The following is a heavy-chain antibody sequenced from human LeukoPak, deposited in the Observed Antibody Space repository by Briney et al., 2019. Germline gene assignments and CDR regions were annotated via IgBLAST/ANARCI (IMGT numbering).Heavy chain of an antibody. CDR1: GFTFSSYS. Sequence: GGSLRLSCAASGFTFSSYSMNWVRQAPGKGLEWVSSISSSSSYIYYADSVKGRFTISRDNAKNSLYLQMNSLRAEDTAVYYCARADYGGNHNWFDPWGQGTLVTVSS. CDR2: ISSSSSYI. J-gene: IGHJ5*02. CDR3: ARADYGGNHNWFDP. V-gene: IGHV3-21*01. D-gene: IGHD4-23*01.